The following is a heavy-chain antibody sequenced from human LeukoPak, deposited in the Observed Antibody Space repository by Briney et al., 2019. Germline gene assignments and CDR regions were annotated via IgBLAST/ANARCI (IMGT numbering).Heavy chain of an antibody. V-gene: IGHV3-30-3*01. CDR1: RFTFSSYA. J-gene: IGHJ4*02. Sequence: PGGSLRLSCAASRFTFSSYAMSWVRQAPVKGLEWVAVISYDGSNKYYADSVKGRFTISRDNSKNTLYLQMNSLRAEDTAVYYCARDFSYDYVWGSYRLDYWGQGTLVTVSS. CDR2: ISYDGSNK. CDR3: ARDFSYDYVWGSYRLDY. D-gene: IGHD3-16*02.